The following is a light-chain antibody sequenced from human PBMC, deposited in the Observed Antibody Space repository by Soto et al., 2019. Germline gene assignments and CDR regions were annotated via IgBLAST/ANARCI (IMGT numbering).Light chain of an antibody. CDR1: QSVGST. J-gene: IGKJ4*02. CDR2: GAS. V-gene: IGKV3-15*01. CDR3: QQYSTSLT. Sequence: EILMTQSPATLSVSPGERVILSCRASQSVGSTLAWYPQKPCQAPRLLIRGASTRSTGVPARFSGSGSGTEFTLSISSLQSEDFAVYYCQQYSTSLTFGGGTTLEIK.